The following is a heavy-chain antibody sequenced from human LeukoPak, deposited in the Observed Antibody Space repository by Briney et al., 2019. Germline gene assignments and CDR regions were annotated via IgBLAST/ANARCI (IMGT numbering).Heavy chain of an antibody. CDR1: GFTFSSYG. Sequence: GGSLRLSCAASGFTFSSYGMHWVRQAPGKGLEWVAAISYDGSNKYYADSVKGRFTISRDNSKNTLYLQMNSLRAEDTAVYYCAKEGNVVVPAFDYWGQGTLVTVSS. CDR2: ISYDGSNK. D-gene: IGHD2-2*01. V-gene: IGHV3-30*18. J-gene: IGHJ4*02. CDR3: AKEGNVVVPAFDY.